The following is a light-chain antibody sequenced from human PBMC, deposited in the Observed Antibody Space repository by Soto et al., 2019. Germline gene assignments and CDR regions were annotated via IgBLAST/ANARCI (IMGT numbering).Light chain of an antibody. CDR2: EVS. CDR1: SSDVGGYKF. J-gene: IGLJ2*01. CDR3: CSNAGANKV. Sequence: QSALTQPASVSGSPGQSITISCTGTSSDVGGYKFVSWYQQHPGKAPKLMIYEVSNRPSGVSSRFSGSKSGNTASLTISGLQAEDEADYYCCSNAGANKVFGGGTKVTVL. V-gene: IGLV2-14*01.